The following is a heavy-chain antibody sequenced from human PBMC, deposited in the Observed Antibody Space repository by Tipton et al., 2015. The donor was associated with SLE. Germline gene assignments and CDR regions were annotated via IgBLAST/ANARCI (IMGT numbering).Heavy chain of an antibody. Sequence: SLRLSCAVSGFTFSSYGMNWVRQAPGEGLEWISFISSSSSSIHYADSVKGRFIISRDNAKNSLFLQLNSLRAEDTAVYYCARKKWELLYYHAMDVWGQGTTVTVSS. D-gene: IGHD1-26*01. CDR1: GFTFSSYG. CDR3: ARKKWELLYYHAMDV. V-gene: IGHV3-48*01. CDR2: ISSSSSSI. J-gene: IGHJ6*02.